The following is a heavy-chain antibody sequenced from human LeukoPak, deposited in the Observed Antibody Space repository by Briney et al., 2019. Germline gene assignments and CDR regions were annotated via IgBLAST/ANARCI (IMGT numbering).Heavy chain of an antibody. CDR3: AREPPTSITMVRGVNNWFDP. V-gene: IGHV3-7*01. D-gene: IGHD3-10*01. CDR2: IKQDGSEK. Sequence: GGSLRLSCAASGFTFSSYWMSWVRQAPGKGLEWVANIKQDGSEKYYVDSVKGRFTISRDNAKNSLYLQMNSLRAEDTAVYYCAREPPTSITMVRGVNNWFDPWGQGTLVTVSS. J-gene: IGHJ5*02. CDR1: GFTFSSYW.